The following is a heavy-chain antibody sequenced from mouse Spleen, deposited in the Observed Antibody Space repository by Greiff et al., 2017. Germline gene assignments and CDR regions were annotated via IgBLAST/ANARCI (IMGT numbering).Heavy chain of an antibody. CDR1: GFTFSDYG. CDR3: ARHMGGNYFDY. Sequence: DVMLVESGGGLVKPGGSLKLSCAASGFTFSDYGMAWVRQAPGKGPEWVAFISNLAYSIYYADTVTGRFTISRENAKNTLYLEMSSLRSEDTAMYYCARHMGGNYFDYWGQGTTLTVSS. J-gene: IGHJ2*01. D-gene: IGHD1-1*02. CDR2: ISNLAYSI. V-gene: IGHV5-15*01.